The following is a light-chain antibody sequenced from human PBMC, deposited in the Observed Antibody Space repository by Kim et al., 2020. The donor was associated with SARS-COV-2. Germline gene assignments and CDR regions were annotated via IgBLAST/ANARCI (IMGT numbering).Light chain of an antibody. J-gene: IGLJ2*01. V-gene: IGLV3-9*01. CDR3: QVWDISTVI. CDR2: LDT. CDR1: NIGTKN. Sequence: SYELTQPLSVSVALGQTSRITCEGKNIGTKNVHWYQQKPRQAPVLVIYLDTNRPSGIPERFSGSNSGNTATLTISRAQAGDEADYYCQVWDISTVIFGGGTQLPS.